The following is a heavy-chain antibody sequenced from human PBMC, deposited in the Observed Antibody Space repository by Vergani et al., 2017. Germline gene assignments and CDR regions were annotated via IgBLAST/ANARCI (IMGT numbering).Heavy chain of an antibody. V-gene: IGHV3-48*04. CDR1: GFTFSSYS. J-gene: IGHJ4*02. Sequence: EVQLVESGGGLVQPGGSLRLSCAALGFTFSSYSMNWVRQAPGKGLEWVSYISSSGSTIYYADSVKVRLTIARDNAKNSLYLQMNSLRAEDTAVYYCARVGQLWGPAVFDYWGQGTLVTVSS. CDR3: ARVGQLWGPAVFDY. CDR2: ISSSGSTI. D-gene: IGHD5-18*01.